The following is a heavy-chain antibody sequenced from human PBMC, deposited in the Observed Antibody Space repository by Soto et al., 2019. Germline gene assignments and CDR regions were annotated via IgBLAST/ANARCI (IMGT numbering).Heavy chain of an antibody. CDR1: GGSISSYC. J-gene: IGHJ5*01. D-gene: IGHD3-10*01. CDR3: ARHGGCYVSGSYLSWFDS. CDR2: IYYSGST. V-gene: IGHV4-59*08. Sequence: SETLSLTCTVSGGSISSYCWSWIRQPPGKGLEWIGYIYYSGSTNYNPSLKSRVTISVDTSKNQFSLKLTSVTAADTAVYYCARHGGCYVSGSYLSWFDSWGQGTLVTVSS.